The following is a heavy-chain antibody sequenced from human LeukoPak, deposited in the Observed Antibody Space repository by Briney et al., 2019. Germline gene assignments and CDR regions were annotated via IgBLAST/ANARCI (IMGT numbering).Heavy chain of an antibody. J-gene: IGHJ4*02. CDR3: AREEEGELPDY. CDR1: GFTFDDYA. CDR2: ISYNGNII. D-gene: IGHD1-26*01. Sequence: GGSLRLSCAASGFTFDDYAMHWVRQAPGKGLEWVAIISYNGNIIHYADSVRGRFTVSRDNSKNTLYLQMNSLRTDDTARYFCAREEEGELPDYWGQGTLVAVSS. V-gene: IGHV3-30*03.